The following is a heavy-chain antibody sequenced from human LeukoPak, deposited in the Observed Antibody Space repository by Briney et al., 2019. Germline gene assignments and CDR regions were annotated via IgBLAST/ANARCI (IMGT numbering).Heavy chain of an antibody. V-gene: IGHV3-33*01. J-gene: IGHJ4*02. Sequence: GRSLRLSCAASGFTFGAYAMHWVRQAPGKGLEWVAVIWYDGSNNYHADSLKDRFTISRDNSKNTLYLQINSLRAEDTAVYYCARQVGNAGWYFDYWGQGTPVTVSS. CDR3: ARQVGNAGWYFDY. CDR1: GFTFGAYA. D-gene: IGHD6-19*01. CDR2: IWYDGSNN.